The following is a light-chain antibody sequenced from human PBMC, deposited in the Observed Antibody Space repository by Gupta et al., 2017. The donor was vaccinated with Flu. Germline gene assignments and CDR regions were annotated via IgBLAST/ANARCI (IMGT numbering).Light chain of an antibody. CDR1: QSVSSY. Sequence: QATLSLSPGERATLSCRASQSVSSYLAWYQQKPGQAPRLLIHDASNRATGIPARFSGSGSGTDFTLTISSLEPEDFAVYYCQQRSNWPRTFGQGTKVEIK. J-gene: IGKJ1*01. V-gene: IGKV3-11*01. CDR2: DAS. CDR3: QQRSNWPRT.